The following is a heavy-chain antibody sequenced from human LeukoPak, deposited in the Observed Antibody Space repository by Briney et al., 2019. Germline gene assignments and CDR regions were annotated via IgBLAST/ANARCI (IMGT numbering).Heavy chain of an antibody. Sequence: SQTLSLTCTVSGASISSGTYYWRWIRQPPGKGLEWIGYISHSGSTFYNPSLKSRVTMSVDRSKNQFSLTLSSVTAADTAVYFCARENHVTIGYLGQGALVTVSS. J-gene: IGHJ4*02. CDR1: GASISSGTYY. D-gene: IGHD3-3*01. CDR2: ISHSGST. V-gene: IGHV4-30-2*01. CDR3: ARENHVTIGY.